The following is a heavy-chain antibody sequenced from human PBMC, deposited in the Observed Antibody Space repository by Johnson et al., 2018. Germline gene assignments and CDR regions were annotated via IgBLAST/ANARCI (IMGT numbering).Heavy chain of an antibody. CDR3: ARGAMIVVGIDALDI. V-gene: IGHV3-30*14. J-gene: IGHJ3*02. CDR2: ITEDGSRK. Sequence: QVQLVQSGGGAVRPGRSLRLSCAASGFTFSASDMHWLRQSPEKGLEWVTHITEDGSRKYYSDYVKGRFTVSRDNSRDTLYLQMNSLRAEDTAVYYCARGAMIVVGIDALDIWGQGTMVTVSS. D-gene: IGHD3-22*01. CDR1: GFTFSASD.